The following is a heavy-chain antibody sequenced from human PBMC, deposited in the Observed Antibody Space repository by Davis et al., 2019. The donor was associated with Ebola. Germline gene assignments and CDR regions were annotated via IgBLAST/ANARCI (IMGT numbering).Heavy chain of an antibody. CDR1: GGSISSSNW. CDR3: ARGLKYYYDSSGYYVGRWFDP. Sequence: MPSETLSLTCAVSGGSISSSNWWSWVRQPPGKGLEWIGEIYHSGSTNYNPSLKSRVTISVDKSKNQFSLKLSSVTAADTAVYYCARGLKYYYDSSGYYVGRWFDPWGQGTLVTVSS. CDR2: IYHSGST. V-gene: IGHV4-4*02. D-gene: IGHD3-22*01. J-gene: IGHJ5*02.